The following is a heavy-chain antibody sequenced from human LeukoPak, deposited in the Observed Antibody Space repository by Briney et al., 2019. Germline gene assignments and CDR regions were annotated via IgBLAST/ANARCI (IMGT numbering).Heavy chain of an antibody. Sequence: GGSLRLSCAASGFTFSSYAMSWVRQAPGKGLEWVSAISGSGGSTYYADSVKGRFTISRDNSKNTLYLQMNSLRAEDTAVYYCAKVSRYDYVWGSYRDTTGGYFDLWGRGTLVTVSS. V-gene: IGHV3-23*01. D-gene: IGHD3-16*02. CDR3: AKVSRYDYVWGSYRDTTGGYFDL. CDR1: GFTFSSYA. J-gene: IGHJ2*01. CDR2: ISGSGGST.